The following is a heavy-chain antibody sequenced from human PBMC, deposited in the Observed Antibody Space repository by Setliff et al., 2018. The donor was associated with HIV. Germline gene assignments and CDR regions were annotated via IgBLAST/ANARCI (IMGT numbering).Heavy chain of an antibody. J-gene: IGHJ4*02. CDR3: ARDSNDYGDYILDY. Sequence: PGGSLRLSCAASGFTFSTYNINWVRQAPGKGLEWVSYISSSSGTKYYADSVKGRFTISRDNAKSSLYLQMNNLRAEDTAVYYCARDSNDYGDYILDYWGQGTLVTVSS. D-gene: IGHD4-17*01. CDR2: ISSSSGTK. CDR1: GFTFSTYN. V-gene: IGHV3-48*01.